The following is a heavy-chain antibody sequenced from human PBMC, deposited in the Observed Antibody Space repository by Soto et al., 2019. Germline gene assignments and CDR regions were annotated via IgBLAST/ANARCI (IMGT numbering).Heavy chain of an antibody. CDR2: IIPIFGTT. Sequence: QVQLVQSGAEVKEPGSAVKVSCKAPADSFSSYGISWVRQAPGQGLEWMGGIIPIFGTTNYAEKLQGRVTVTADESTKTAYMELSSLRSEDTALYYCARVFPDGWVEPGVVRGYLDTWGRGTLVTVSS. J-gene: IGHJ4*02. CDR3: ARVFPDGWVEPGVVRGYLDT. CDR1: ADSFSSYG. V-gene: IGHV1-69*01. D-gene: IGHD3-3*01.